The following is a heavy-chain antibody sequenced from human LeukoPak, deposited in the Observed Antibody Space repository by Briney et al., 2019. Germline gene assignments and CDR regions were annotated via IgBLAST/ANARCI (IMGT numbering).Heavy chain of an antibody. Sequence: GGSLRLSCAASGFTFSTYAMSWVRQAPGKGLDWVSAISGSGGSTYYPDSVKGRFTISRDNSKNTLYLQMNSLRDEDTAVYFCARVVPGYIADSWGQGTLVTVSS. CDR3: ARVVPGYIADS. V-gene: IGHV3-23*01. J-gene: IGHJ4*02. CDR2: ISGSGGST. D-gene: IGHD5-12*01. CDR1: GFTFSTYA.